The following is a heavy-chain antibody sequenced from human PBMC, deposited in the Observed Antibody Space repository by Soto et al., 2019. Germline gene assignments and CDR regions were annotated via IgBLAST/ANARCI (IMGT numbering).Heavy chain of an antibody. CDR1: GGSIISSSHY. V-gene: IGHV4-39*01. CDR3: ARLVTMVRGIRNKWFDP. J-gene: IGHJ5*02. D-gene: IGHD3-10*01. Sequence: SETLSLTCPVSGGSIISSSHYWGWIRQPPGKGLEWIGDMYYSGSPHYNPSLRSRVSISVDTSKNQFSLKLSSVTAADTAVYYCARLVTMVRGIRNKWFDPWGQGTLVTVSS. CDR2: MYYSGSP.